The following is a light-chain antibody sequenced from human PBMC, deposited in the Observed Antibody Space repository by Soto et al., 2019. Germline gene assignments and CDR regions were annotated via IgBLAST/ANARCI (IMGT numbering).Light chain of an antibody. J-gene: IGKJ5*01. CDR3: QQYENLPLT. Sequence: DIQMNQSPSTLSASVGFRVTITRQASQDISNYLNWYQXKPGKAPKLXICDASNLETGVPSRFSGSGSGTDFTLTISRLKPEDSATDEGQQYENLPLTFGQGTRLEIK. CDR2: DAS. CDR1: QDISNY. V-gene: IGKV1-33*01.